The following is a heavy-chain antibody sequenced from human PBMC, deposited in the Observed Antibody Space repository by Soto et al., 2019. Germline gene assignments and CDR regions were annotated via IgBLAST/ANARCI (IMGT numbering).Heavy chain of an antibody. CDR3: ARGLRITIFGVVIYYGMDV. CDR2: IWYDGSNK. CDR1: GFTFSSYG. V-gene: IGHV3-33*01. Sequence: QVQLVESGGGVVQPGRSLRLSCAASGFTFSSYGMHWVRQAPGKGLEWVAVIWYDGSNKYYADSVKGRFTISRDNSKNXLXXQMNSLRAEDTAVYYCARGLRITIFGVVIYYGMDVWGQGTTVTVSS. D-gene: IGHD3-3*01. J-gene: IGHJ6*02.